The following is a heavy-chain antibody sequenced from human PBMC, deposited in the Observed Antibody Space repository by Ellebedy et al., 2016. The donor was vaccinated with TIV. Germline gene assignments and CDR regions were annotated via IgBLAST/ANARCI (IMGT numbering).Heavy chain of an antibody. D-gene: IGHD2-2*01. CDR1: GYTFTSYG. J-gene: IGHJ5*02. CDR2: ISAYNGNT. Sequence: AASVKVSCKTSGYTFTSYGISWVRQAPGQGLEWMGWISAYNGNTNYAQMLQGIVTMTTDTFTSTAYMELRSLRSDDTAVYYCARYCNSTTCSNWFDPWGQGTLVTVSS. V-gene: IGHV1-18*04. CDR3: ARYCNSTTCSNWFDP.